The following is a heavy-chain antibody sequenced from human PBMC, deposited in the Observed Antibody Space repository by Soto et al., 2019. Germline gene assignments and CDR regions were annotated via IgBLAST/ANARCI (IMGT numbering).Heavy chain of an antibody. J-gene: IGHJ6*02. V-gene: IGHV4-4*02. CDR3: ARVEYNFGLNFYYGMDV. D-gene: IGHD5-18*01. Sequence: SETLSLTCAVSGGSISSSNWWSWVRQPPGKGLEWIGEIYHSGSTYYADSVKGRFTISRDNSKNTLYLQMNSLRAEDTAVYYCARVEYNFGLNFYYGMDVWGQGTTVTVSS. CDR2: IYHSGST. CDR1: GGSISSSNW.